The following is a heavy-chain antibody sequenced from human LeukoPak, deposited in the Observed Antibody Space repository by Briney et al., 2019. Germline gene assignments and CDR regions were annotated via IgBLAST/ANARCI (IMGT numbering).Heavy chain of an antibody. CDR1: GGSISSDY. CDR2: TYTSGST. V-gene: IGHV4-4*07. CDR3: ARDSGDYVWGSYRPRYFDY. D-gene: IGHD3-16*02. Sequence: SETLSLTCTVSGGSISSDYWSWIRQPAGKGLEWIGRTYTSGSTNYNPSLKSRVTMSVDTSKNQFSLKLSSVTAADTAVYYCARDSGDYVWGSYRPRYFDYWGQGTLVTVSS. J-gene: IGHJ4*02.